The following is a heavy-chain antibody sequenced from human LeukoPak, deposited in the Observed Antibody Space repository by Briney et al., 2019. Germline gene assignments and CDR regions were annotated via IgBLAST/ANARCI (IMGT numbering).Heavy chain of an antibody. D-gene: IGHD5-24*01. V-gene: IGHV1-2*02. J-gene: IGHJ2*01. Sequence: ASVKVSCKASGYTFTGYYMHWVRQAPGQGLEWMGWINPNSGGTNYAQKFQGRVTMTRDTSISTAYMELSRLRSDDTAVYYCARGGGMATRSEDWYFDLWGRGTLVTVSS. CDR1: GYTFTGYY. CDR2: INPNSGGT. CDR3: ARGGGMATRSEDWYFDL.